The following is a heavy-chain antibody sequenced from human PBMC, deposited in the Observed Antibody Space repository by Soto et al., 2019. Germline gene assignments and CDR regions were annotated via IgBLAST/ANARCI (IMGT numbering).Heavy chain of an antibody. CDR1: GGSFSGYY. J-gene: IGHJ5*02. CDR2: INHSGST. CDR3: ATGPGIAGHITGWFDP. D-gene: IGHD1-20*01. Sequence: QVQLQQWGAGLLKPSETLSLTCAAYGGSFSGYYWGWIRQPPGKGLEWIGEINHSGSTNYNPSLKSPVTISVDTSKNLFSLKLSSVTAAATAVYYCATGPGIAGHITGWFDPWGQGTLVTVSS. V-gene: IGHV4-34*01.